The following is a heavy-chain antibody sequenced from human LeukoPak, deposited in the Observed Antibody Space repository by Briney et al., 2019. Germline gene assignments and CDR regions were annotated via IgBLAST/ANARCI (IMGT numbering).Heavy chain of an antibody. V-gene: IGHV3-7*01. D-gene: IGHD6-19*01. Sequence: GGSLRLSCAASGFTFSSYWMSWVRQAPGKGLEWVANIKQDGSEKYYVDPVKGRFTISRDNAKNSLYLQMNSLRAEDTAVYYCARDSDGVAGTRAYFQHWGQGTLVTVSS. CDR1: GFTFSSYW. CDR2: IKQDGSEK. J-gene: IGHJ1*01. CDR3: ARDSDGVAGTRAYFQH.